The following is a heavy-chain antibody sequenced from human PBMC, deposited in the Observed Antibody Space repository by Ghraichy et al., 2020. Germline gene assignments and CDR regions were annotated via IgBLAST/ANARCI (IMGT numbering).Heavy chain of an antibody. D-gene: IGHD4-11*01. CDR1: GGSFSTYA. V-gene: IGHV1-69*13. J-gene: IGHJ5*02. CDR2: IIPLFGTT. Sequence: SVKVSCKASGGSFSTYAISWLRQAPGQGLEWMGGIIPLFGTTNYAQDFKGRVTITADESTSTIYMELGSLRSEDTAVFYCARGGLDYRNYWIGWFDPWGQGTLVTVSS. CDR3: ARGGLDYRNYWIGWFDP.